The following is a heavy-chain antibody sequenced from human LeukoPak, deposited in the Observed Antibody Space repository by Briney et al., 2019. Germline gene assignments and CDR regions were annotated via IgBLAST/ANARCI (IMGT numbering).Heavy chain of an antibody. CDR3: ARRSWGMVAGAFDI. D-gene: IGHD3-16*01. CDR1: GYSISRGYY. J-gene: IGHJ3*02. V-gene: IGHV4-38-2*01. Sequence: SETLSLTCAVSGYSISRGYYWGWIRQPPGKGLEWIGSIYHSGSTYYNPSLKSRVTISVDTSKNQFSLKLSSVTAADTAVYYCARRSWGMVAGAFDILSQGTMVTVSS. CDR2: IYHSGST.